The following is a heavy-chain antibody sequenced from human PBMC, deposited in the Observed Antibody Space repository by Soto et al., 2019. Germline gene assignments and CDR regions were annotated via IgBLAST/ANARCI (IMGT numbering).Heavy chain of an antibody. CDR3: ATGGGYESFVD. Sequence: SETLSLTCTVSGASISYGGYSWSWIRQTPGKGLEWIGYINHLETTFYNPSFESRLTLSIDRTKNQFSLKLQSVTAADRAVYYCATGGGYESFVDWGKGILVTVAS. V-gene: IGHV4-30-2*01. CDR2: INHLETT. J-gene: IGHJ4*02. CDR1: GASISYGGYS. D-gene: IGHD5-12*01.